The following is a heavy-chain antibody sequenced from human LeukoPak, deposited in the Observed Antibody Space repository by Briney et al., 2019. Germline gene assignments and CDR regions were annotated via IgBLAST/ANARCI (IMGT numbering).Heavy chain of an antibody. CDR2: ISYDGSNK. Sequence: GRSLRLSCAASGFTFSSYAMHWVRQAPGKGLELVAVISYDGSNKYYPDSVEGRFTIYRDNSKNTLYLKMNSMRAEDTAVYYCARLIIAAAGTDDDAFDIWGQGTMVTVSS. CDR1: GFTFSSYA. CDR3: ARLIIAAAGTDDDAFDI. D-gene: IGHD6-13*01. J-gene: IGHJ3*02. V-gene: IGHV3-30*04.